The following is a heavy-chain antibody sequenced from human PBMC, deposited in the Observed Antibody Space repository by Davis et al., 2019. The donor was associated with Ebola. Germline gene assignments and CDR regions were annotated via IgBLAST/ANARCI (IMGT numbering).Heavy chain of an antibody. Sequence: GGSLRLSCAASGFTFNQYAMTWVRQAPGKGLEWVAVIWYDGNYKYNADSVQGRFTISRDNSKSTLYLQMNSLRAEDTALYYCASGDGRGSSYDMDVWGQGTTVTVSS. D-gene: IGHD5-12*01. CDR2: IWYDGNYK. CDR1: GFTFNQYA. CDR3: ASGDGRGSSYDMDV. J-gene: IGHJ6*03. V-gene: IGHV3-33*07.